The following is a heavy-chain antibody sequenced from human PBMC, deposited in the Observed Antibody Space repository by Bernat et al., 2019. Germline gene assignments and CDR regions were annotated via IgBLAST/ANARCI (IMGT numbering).Heavy chain of an antibody. J-gene: IGHJ4*02. Sequence: QVQLVQSGAEVKKPGASVKVSCKASGYTFTGYYMHWVRQAPGQRLEWMGWINPNSGGTNYAQKFQGWVTMTRDTSISTAYMELSRLRSDDTAVYYCARERGSSGYDFGYWGQGTLVTVSS. V-gene: IGHV1-2*04. D-gene: IGHD5-12*01. CDR1: GYTFTGYY. CDR2: INPNSGGT. CDR3: ARERGSSGYDFGY.